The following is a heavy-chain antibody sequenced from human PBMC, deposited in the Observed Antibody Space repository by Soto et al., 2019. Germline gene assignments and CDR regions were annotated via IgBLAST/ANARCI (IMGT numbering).Heavy chain of an antibody. CDR3: ARDLEATPYYYYYGMDV. V-gene: IGHV3-30-3*01. Sequence: GGSLRLSCAASGFTFSSYAMHWVRQAPGKGLEWVAVISYDGSNKYYADSVKGRFTISRDNSKNTLYLQMNSLRAEDTAVYYCARDLEATPYYYYYGMDVWGQGTTVTVSS. J-gene: IGHJ6*02. CDR1: GFTFSSYA. D-gene: IGHD3-3*01. CDR2: ISYDGSNK.